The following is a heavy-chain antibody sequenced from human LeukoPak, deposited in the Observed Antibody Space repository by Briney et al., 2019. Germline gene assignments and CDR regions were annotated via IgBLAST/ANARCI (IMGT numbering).Heavy chain of an antibody. CDR3: ARDIQLST. CDR2: ISYDGSNK. J-gene: IGHJ3*01. V-gene: IGHV3-30*03. Sequence: TGRSLRPSCAASGFTFSSYGMHWVRQAPGKGLEWVAVISYDGSNKYYADSVKGRFTISRDNSKNTLFLQMNSLRAEDTAIYYCARDIQLSTWGLGTMVTVSS. CDR1: GFTFSSYG. D-gene: IGHD5-24*01.